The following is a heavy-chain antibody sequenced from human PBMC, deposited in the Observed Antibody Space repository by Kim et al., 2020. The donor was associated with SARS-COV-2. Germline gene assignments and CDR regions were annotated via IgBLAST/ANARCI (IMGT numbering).Heavy chain of an antibody. D-gene: IGHD6-13*01. CDR3: ARGYPGIAAAGLLFDY. V-gene: IGHV3-53*01. J-gene: IGHJ4*02. Sequence: GGSLRLSCAASGFTVSSNYMSWVRQAPGKGLEWVSVIYSGGSTYYADSVKGRFTISRDNSKNTLYLQMNSLRAEDTAVYYCARGYPGIAAAGLLFDYWGQGTLVTVSS. CDR2: IYSGGST. CDR1: GFTVSSNY.